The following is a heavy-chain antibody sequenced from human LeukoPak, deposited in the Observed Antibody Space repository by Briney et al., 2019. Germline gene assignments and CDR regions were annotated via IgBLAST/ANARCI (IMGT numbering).Heavy chain of an antibody. CDR1: GFTFSTYD. J-gene: IGHJ6*03. D-gene: IGHD3-3*01. CDR3: ARGLRFLFYMDV. V-gene: IGHV3-33*01. CDR2: IWYDGSNK. Sequence: GRSLRLSRVASGFTFSTYDMHWVRQAPGKGLEWVAVIWYDGSNKYYADSVKGRFTISRDNSKNTLYLQINSLRAEEPAVYYCARGLRFLFYMDVWGKGTTVTVSS.